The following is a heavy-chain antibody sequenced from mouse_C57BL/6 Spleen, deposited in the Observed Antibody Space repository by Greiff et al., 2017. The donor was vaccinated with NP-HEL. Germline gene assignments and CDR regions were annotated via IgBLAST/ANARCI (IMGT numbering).Heavy chain of an antibody. D-gene: IGHD1-1*01. CDR3: ARGYYGSRYFDY. Sequence: EVQLQQSGPELVKPGASVKIPCKASGYTFTDYNMDWVKQSHGKSLEWIGDINPNNGGTIYNQKFKGKATLTVDKSSSTAYLELRSLASEDTAVYYCARGYYGSRYFDYWGQGTTLTVSS. V-gene: IGHV1-18*01. J-gene: IGHJ2*01. CDR1: GYTFTDYN. CDR2: INPNNGGT.